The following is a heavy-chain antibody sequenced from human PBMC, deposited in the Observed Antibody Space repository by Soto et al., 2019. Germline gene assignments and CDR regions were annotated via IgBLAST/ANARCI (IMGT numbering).Heavy chain of an antibody. V-gene: IGHV1-46*01. CDR2: INPSGGGT. CDR1: GYTFTSYY. CDR3: AVGGNYLSMDV. J-gene: IGHJ6*02. D-gene: IGHD4-4*01. Sequence: QEQLVQSGAEVRKPGASVKVSCKAFGYTFTSYYMHWVRQAPGQGIEWMGIINPSGGGTSYAQKFPGRVIMTRDTSTSTVYMEVSSLRSEDTAVYYCAVGGNYLSMDVWGQGTTVTVSS.